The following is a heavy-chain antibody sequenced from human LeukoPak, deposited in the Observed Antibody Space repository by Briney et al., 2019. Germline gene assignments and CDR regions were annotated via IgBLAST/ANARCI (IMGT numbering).Heavy chain of an antibody. Sequence: SETLSLTCAVYGGSFSGYYWSWIRQPPGKGLEWIGEINHSGSTNYNPSLKSRVTISVDTSKNQFSLKLSSVTAADTAVYYCARRSNWKFGYYYMNVWGKGTTVTVSS. D-gene: IGHD1-1*01. CDR2: INHSGST. V-gene: IGHV4-34*01. CDR1: GGSFSGYY. CDR3: ARRSNWKFGYYYMNV. J-gene: IGHJ6*03.